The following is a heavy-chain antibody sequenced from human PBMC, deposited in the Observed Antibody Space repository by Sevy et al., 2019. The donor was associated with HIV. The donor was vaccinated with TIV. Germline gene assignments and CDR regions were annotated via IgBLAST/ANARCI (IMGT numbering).Heavy chain of an antibody. Sequence: SQTLSLTCAISGDSVSSNSAAWNWIRQSPSRGLEWLGRTYYRSKWYNDYAVSVKSRITINPDTSKNQFSLQLNSVTPGDTAVDYCARGDYFGSGISNYYYYGMDVWGQGTTVTVSS. CDR1: GDSVSSNSAA. CDR3: ARGDYFGSGISNYYYYGMDV. V-gene: IGHV6-1*01. D-gene: IGHD3-10*01. CDR2: TYYRSKWYN. J-gene: IGHJ6*02.